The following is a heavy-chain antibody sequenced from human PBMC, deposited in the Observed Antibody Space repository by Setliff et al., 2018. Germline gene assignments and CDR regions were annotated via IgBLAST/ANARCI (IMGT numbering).Heavy chain of an antibody. D-gene: IGHD3-10*01. V-gene: IGHV1-46*01. Sequence: ASVKVSCKASGNTLTNSFLHWVRQAPGQGLEWMAVINPSDGGSAFAQKFQGRLTMTRDTSTGTVYMELSGLTSEDTAVYYCATDMVYWSQGTLVTVSS. CDR1: GNTLTNSF. CDR3: ATDMVY. J-gene: IGHJ4*02. CDR2: INPSDGGS.